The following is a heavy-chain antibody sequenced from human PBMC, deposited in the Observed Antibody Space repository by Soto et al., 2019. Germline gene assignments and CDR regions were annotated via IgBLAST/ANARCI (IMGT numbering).Heavy chain of an antibody. V-gene: IGHV3-30*18. CDR3: AKDVVSGSSHFDY. J-gene: IGHJ4*02. Sequence: GGSLRLSCAASGFTFSSYGMHWVRQAPGKGLEWVAVISYDGSNKYYADSVKGRFTISRDNSKNTLYLQMNSLRAEDTAVYYCAKDVVSGSSHFDYWGQGTLVTSPQ. CDR2: ISYDGSNK. CDR1: GFTFSSYG. D-gene: IGHD1-26*01.